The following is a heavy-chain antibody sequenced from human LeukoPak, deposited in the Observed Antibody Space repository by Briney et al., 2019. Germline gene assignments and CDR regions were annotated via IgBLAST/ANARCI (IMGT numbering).Heavy chain of an antibody. J-gene: IGHJ4*02. CDR1: GFTFSSYG. V-gene: IGHV3-23*01. CDR3: AKRAHYYDSSRYYYSPFFDY. Sequence: GGSLRLSCAASGFTFSSYGMSWVRQAPGKGLEWVSVISGSDGSTYYADSVKGRFTISRDNSGNTLYLQMNRLRAEDTAVYYCAKRAHYYDSSRYYYSPFFDYWGQGALVTVSS. CDR2: ISGSDGST. D-gene: IGHD3-22*01.